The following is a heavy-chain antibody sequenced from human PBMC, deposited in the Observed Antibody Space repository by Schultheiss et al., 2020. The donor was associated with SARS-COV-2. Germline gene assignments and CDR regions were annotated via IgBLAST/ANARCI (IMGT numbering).Heavy chain of an antibody. D-gene: IGHD6-6*01. Sequence: GGSLRLSCAASGFTFSSYEMNWVRQAPGKGLEWVSYISSSGSTIYYADSVKGRFTISRDNAKNSLYLQMNSLRAEDTAVYYCARTDWIAARPYSYYYMDVWGKGTTVTVSS. CDR2: ISSSGSTI. J-gene: IGHJ6*03. CDR3: ARTDWIAARPYSYYYMDV. CDR1: GFTFSSYE. V-gene: IGHV3-48*03.